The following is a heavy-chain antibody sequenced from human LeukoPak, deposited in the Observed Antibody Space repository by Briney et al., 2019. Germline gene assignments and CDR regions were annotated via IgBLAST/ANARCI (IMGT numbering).Heavy chain of an antibody. D-gene: IGHD6-13*01. CDR3: ARHGAAAAGTLPYYYYMDV. Sequence: SETLSLTCTVSGGSISSSSYYWGWIRQPPGKGLEWIGSIYYSGSTYYNPSLKSRVTISVDTSKNQFSLKLSSVTAADTAVYYCARHGAAAAGTLPYYYYMDVWGKGTTVTVSS. J-gene: IGHJ6*03. V-gene: IGHV4-39*01. CDR2: IYYSGST. CDR1: GGSISSSSYY.